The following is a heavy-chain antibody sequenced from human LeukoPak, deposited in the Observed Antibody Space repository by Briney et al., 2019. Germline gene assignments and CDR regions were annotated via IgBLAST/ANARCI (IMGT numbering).Heavy chain of an antibody. D-gene: IGHD5-12*01. Sequence: ASVKVSCKASGYTFTNYAVHWVRQAPGQRLEWMGWINAGNGKTNYSQKFQVRVTLTRDTSASTVYMELSSLRSEDTAVYYCARAQGGYDFAAFDIWGQGTVVIVSS. J-gene: IGHJ3*02. V-gene: IGHV1-3*01. CDR3: ARAQGGYDFAAFDI. CDR2: INAGNGKT. CDR1: GYTFTNYA.